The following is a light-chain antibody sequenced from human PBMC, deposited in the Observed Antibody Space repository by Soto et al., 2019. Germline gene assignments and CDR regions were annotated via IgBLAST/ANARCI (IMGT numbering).Light chain of an antibody. CDR3: QQYGGSPRT. V-gene: IGKV3-20*01. J-gene: IGKJ1*01. CDR2: DAS. Sequence: ETVLTQSPGTLSLSPGERATLSCRASQSVSSSSLAWYQQKRGQAPRLLIHDASSRATGIPDRFSGSGSGTDFTLTISRLEPEDFAVYYYQQYGGSPRTFGQGTKVDIK. CDR1: QSVSSSS.